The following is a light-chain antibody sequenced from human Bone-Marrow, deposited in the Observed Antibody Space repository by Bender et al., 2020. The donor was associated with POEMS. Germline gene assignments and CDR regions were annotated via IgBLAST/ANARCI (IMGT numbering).Light chain of an antibody. J-gene: IGLJ1*01. CDR1: SSDVGGYNY. CDR3: CSYSGSSYV. Sequence: QSALTQPVSVSGSPGQSVTISCTGTSSDVGGYNYVSWFQHHPGKAPQLIIYDVTKRPSGVPDRFSGSKSGNTASLTISGLQAEDETDFYCCSYSGSSYVFGTGTRVTV. CDR2: DVT. V-gene: IGLV2-11*01.